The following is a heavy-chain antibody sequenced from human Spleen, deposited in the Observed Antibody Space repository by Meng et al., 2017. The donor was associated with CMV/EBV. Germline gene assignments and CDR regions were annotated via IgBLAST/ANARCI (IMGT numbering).Heavy chain of an antibody. J-gene: IGHJ6*02. Sequence: GGSLRLSCAASEFTGSSNYMTWVRQAPGKGLECVSVIYSTGSTYYADSVKGRFTISRDTSKNTLYLIMNSLRAEDTAVYYCAKCSNFGEVIAKHGMDVWGQGATVTVSS. D-gene: IGHD3-3*01. CDR3: AKCSNFGEVIAKHGMDV. V-gene: IGHV3-53*01. CDR1: EFTGSSNY. CDR2: IYSTGST.